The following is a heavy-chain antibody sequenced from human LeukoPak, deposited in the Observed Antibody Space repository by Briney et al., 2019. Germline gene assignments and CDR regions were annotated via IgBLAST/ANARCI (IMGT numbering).Heavy chain of an antibody. CDR1: GYSISSGYY. CDR2: IYHSGST. D-gene: IGHD1-20*01. Sequence: SETLSLTCAVSGYSISSGYYWGWIRQPPGNGLEWIGSIYHSGSTFYNPSLTSRVTISVDTSKNQFSLKLSSVTAADTAVYYCARVITGTPVNWFDPWGQGTLVTVSS. CDR3: ARVITGTPVNWFDP. J-gene: IGHJ5*02. V-gene: IGHV4-38-2*01.